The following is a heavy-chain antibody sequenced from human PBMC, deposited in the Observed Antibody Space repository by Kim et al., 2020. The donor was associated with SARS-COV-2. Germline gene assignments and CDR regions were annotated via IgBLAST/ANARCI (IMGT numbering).Heavy chain of an antibody. Sequence: NPSLKSRVTISVHASKTRFSLKLSSVTPADTAVCYCAREDYYGSGSYVDYWGQGTLVTVSS. J-gene: IGHJ4*02. CDR3: AREDYYGSGSYVDY. V-gene: IGHV4-59*01. D-gene: IGHD3-10*01.